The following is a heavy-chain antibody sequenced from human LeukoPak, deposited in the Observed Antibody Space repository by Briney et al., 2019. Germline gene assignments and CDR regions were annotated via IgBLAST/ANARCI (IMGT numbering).Heavy chain of an antibody. D-gene: IGHD5-12*01. CDR1: GGSISSGDYY. V-gene: IGHV4-30-4*01. J-gene: IGHJ5*02. CDR2: MCYSGST. CDR3: ARNVDIVATIGSPWFDP. Sequence: SETLSLTCTVSGGSISSGDYYWSWIRQPPGRGVEWIGYMCYSGSTYYNPSLKSRVTISVDTSKNQFSLKLSSVTAADTAVYYCARNVDIVATIGSPWFDPWGQGTLVTVSS.